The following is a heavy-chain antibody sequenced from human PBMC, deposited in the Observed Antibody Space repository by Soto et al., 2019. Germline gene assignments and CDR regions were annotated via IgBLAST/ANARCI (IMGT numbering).Heavy chain of an antibody. J-gene: IGHJ4*02. Sequence: QVQLVESGGGVVQPGRSLRLSCAASGFTFSSYAMHWVRQAPGKGLEWVAVISYDGSNKYYADSVKGRFTISRDNSKNTLYLQMNSLRAEDTAVYYCAGLTIYWNYDYWGQGTLVTVSS. CDR1: GFTFSSYA. D-gene: IGHD5-12*01. CDR3: AGLTIYWNYDY. CDR2: ISYDGSNK. V-gene: IGHV3-30-3*01.